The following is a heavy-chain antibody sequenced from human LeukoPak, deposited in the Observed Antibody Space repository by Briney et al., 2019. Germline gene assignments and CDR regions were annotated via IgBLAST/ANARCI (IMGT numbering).Heavy chain of an antibody. CDR2: INQDGSEK. V-gene: IGHV3-7*05. CDR3: ARDSRGYPY. CDR1: GLTLSNYW. D-gene: IGHD3-22*01. J-gene: IGHJ4*02. Sequence: GGSLRLSCAASGLTLSNYWMTWVRQAPGKALEWGANINQDGSEKNYVDSVKGRFTISRDNAKNSLYLEMNSLRAEDMGVYYCARDSRGYPYWGQGTLVTVSS.